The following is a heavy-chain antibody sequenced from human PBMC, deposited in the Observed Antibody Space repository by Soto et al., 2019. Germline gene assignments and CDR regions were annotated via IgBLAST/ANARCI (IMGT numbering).Heavy chain of an antibody. CDR3: ARVYGSGSYPYYYYGMDV. V-gene: IGHV1-69*02. J-gene: IGHJ6*02. D-gene: IGHD3-10*01. Sequence: QVQLVQSGAEVKKPGSSVKVSCKASGGTFSSYTISWVRQAPGQGLEWMGRIIPILGIANYAQKFQGRVTITADKSTITAYMELSSLRSEDTAVYYCARVYGSGSYPYYYYGMDVWGQGTTVTVSS. CDR2: IIPILGIA. CDR1: GGTFSSYT.